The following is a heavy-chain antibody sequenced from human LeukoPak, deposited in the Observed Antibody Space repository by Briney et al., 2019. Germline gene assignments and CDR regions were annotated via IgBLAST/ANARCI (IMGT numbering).Heavy chain of an antibody. CDR3: ARDNSGFDY. CDR2: IRHDGSAR. Sequence: GGSLRLSCAASGFTFNSYWMTWVRQAPGKGLEWVANIRHDGSARYYGDSVKGRFTISRDDAKNSLFLQMNSLRADDTALYYCARDNSGFDYWGQGTLVTFSS. V-gene: IGHV3-7*01. J-gene: IGHJ4*02. CDR1: GFTFNSYW. D-gene: IGHD6-19*01.